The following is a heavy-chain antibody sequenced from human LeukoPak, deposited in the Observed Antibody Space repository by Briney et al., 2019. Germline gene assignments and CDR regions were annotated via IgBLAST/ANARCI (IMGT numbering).Heavy chain of an antibody. CDR2: IKQDGSEK. CDR1: GFTVSSNY. D-gene: IGHD3-22*01. V-gene: IGHV3-7*01. Sequence: PGGTLSLSDAGPGFTVSSNYMSWVRQAPGKGLEWVANIKQDGSEKYYVDSVKGRFTISRDNAKNSLYLQMNSLRAEDTAVYYCARDQYYYDSSGHFDYWGQGTLVTVSS. CDR3: ARDQYYYDSSGHFDY. J-gene: IGHJ4*02.